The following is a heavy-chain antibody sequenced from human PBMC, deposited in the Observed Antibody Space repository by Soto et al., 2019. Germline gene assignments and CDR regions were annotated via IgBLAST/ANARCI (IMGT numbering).Heavy chain of an antibody. J-gene: IGHJ4*02. Sequence: EVQLVESGGGLIQPGGSLRLSCAASGFTVSSNYMSWVRQAPGKGLEWVSVIYSGGSTYYADSVKGRFTISRDNSKNTLYLQMNSLRAEDTAVYYCARPLLGSYSEHHLGYWGRGTLVTVSS. CDR1: GFTVSSNY. D-gene: IGHD1-26*01. CDR2: IYSGGST. CDR3: ARPLLGSYSEHHLGY. V-gene: IGHV3-53*01.